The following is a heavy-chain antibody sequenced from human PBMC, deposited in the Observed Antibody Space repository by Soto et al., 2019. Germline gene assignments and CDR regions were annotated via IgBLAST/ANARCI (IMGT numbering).Heavy chain of an antibody. V-gene: IGHV3-11*01. D-gene: IGHD4-4*01. J-gene: IGHJ4*02. Sequence: GGSLRLPCVASGFTFSDYYMSWFRQAPGKGLEWVSYISSGGSVIYSADSMKGRFTISRDNAKNSLYLQVNSLRAEDTAVYYCAREPRDDYMISGGFDYWGQGTLVTVYS. CDR1: GFTFSDYY. CDR2: ISSGGSVI. CDR3: AREPRDDYMISGGFDY.